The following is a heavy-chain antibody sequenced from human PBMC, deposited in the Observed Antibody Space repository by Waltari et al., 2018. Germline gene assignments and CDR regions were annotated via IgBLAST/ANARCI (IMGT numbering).Heavy chain of an antibody. CDR2: IRHPGST. CDR3: TRGGNYDFWSHRPFVDP. J-gene: IGHJ5*02. V-gene: IGHV4-34*01. Sequence: QVQLQQWGAGLLGPSATLSLTCAGYGASFIDYYWGWVRQPPGKGLEWIGQIRHPGSTNYNPSLKSRVTISIDTPRSQFSLRLSSVTAADTALYFCTRGGNYDFWSHRPFVDPWGQGTLVTVSS. D-gene: IGHD3-3*01. CDR1: GASFIDYY.